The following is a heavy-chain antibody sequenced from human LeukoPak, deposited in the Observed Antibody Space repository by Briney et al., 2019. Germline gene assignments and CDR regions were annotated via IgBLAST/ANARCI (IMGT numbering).Heavy chain of an antibody. D-gene: IGHD4-17*01. CDR3: ARHRGGTVTSDY. V-gene: IGHV5-10-1*01. CDR1: GYSFTNYW. Sequence: GESLKISCKGSGYSFTNYWITWVRQMPGKGLEWMGRIAPSDSYISYSPSFQGHVTISADKSISTAYLQWSSLKASDTAMYYCARHRGGTVTSDYWGQGTLVTVSS. J-gene: IGHJ4*02. CDR2: IAPSDSYI.